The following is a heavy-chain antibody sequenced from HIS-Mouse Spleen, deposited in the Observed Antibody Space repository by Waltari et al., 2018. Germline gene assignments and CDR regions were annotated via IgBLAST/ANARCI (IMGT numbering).Heavy chain of an antibody. CDR3: ARDRELYFDY. CDR1: GGSISSSSYY. V-gene: IGHV4-39*07. J-gene: IGHJ4*02. CDR2: IYYRGST. D-gene: IGHD1-26*01. Sequence: QLQLQESGPGLVKPSETLSLTCTVSGGSISSSSYYWGWIRQPPGKGLEWIGSIYYRGSTYYNPSLKSRVTRSVDTSKNQFSLKLSSVTAADTAVYYCARDRELYFDYWGQGTLVTVSS.